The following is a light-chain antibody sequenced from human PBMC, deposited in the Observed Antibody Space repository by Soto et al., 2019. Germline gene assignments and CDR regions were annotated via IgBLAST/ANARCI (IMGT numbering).Light chain of an antibody. CDR1: QSVSSY. CDR2: GTS. CDR3: QQYNNWPLIT. V-gene: IGKV3-15*01. J-gene: IGKJ5*01. Sequence: EIVLTQSPATLSLSPGERATLSCMASQSVSSYLAWYQQKPGQGPRLLIFGTSTRATSIPARFSGSGSGTLFTLTITSLQSEDFAVYYCQQYNNWPLITFGQGTRLEIK.